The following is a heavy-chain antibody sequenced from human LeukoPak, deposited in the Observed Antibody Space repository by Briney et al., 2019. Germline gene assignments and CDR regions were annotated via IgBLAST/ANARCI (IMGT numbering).Heavy chain of an antibody. CDR3: ARDPGYYDSSGYYASFDY. CDR1: GFTFSSYW. Sequence: GGSLRLSCAASGFTFSSYWMHWVRHAPGKGLVWVSRINSDGSSTSYADSVKGRFTISRDNAKNTLYLQMNSLRAEDTAVYYCARDPGYYDSSGYYASFDYWGQGTLVTVSS. D-gene: IGHD3-22*01. CDR2: INSDGSST. J-gene: IGHJ4*02. V-gene: IGHV3-74*01.